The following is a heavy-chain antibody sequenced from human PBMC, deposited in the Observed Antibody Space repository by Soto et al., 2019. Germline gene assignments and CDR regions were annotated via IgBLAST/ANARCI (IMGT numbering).Heavy chain of an antibody. V-gene: IGHV3-30*18. D-gene: IGHD2-8*01. CDR1: VFSCSAYG. CDR2: ISYDGSNT. J-gene: IGHJ4*02. CDR3: AKDANSYLCTNGVCYPDY. Sequence: PRGSLRGSCAASVFSCSAYGMHWVRQAPGKGLEWVAFISYDGSNTYYADSVKGRFTISRDNSKSTLYLQMNSLRPEDTAVFYCAKDANSYLCTNGVCYPDYWGQGTLVTLSS.